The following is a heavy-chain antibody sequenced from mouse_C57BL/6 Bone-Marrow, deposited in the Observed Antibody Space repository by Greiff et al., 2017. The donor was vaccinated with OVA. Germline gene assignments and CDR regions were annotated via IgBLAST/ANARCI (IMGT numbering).Heavy chain of an antibody. V-gene: IGHV7-3*01. Sequence: EVHLVESGGGLVQPGDSLSLSCAASGFTFTNYYMSWVRQPPGKALEWLAFIRNKPNGSTTEYSASVKGRFTFSRDNSQSILYLQMNALRAEDSATYYCARYKGRVAVDYFDYWGQGTALTVSS. D-gene: IGHD1-1*01. CDR3: ARYKGRVAVDYFDY. J-gene: IGHJ2*01. CDR2: IRNKPNGSTT. CDR1: GFTFTNYY.